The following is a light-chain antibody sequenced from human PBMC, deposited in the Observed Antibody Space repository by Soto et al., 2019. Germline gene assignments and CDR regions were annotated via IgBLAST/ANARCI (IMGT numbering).Light chain of an antibody. CDR2: GNN. V-gene: IGLV1-44*01. CDR3: AAWDDSLTGLRV. Sequence: QSVLTQPPSASGTPGQRVTISCSGSSSNIGGNTVNWYQQFPGAAPKLLIYGNNQRPSGVPDRFSGSKSGTSASLAISGLQSEDEADYYCAAWDDSLTGLRVFGGGTKLTVL. CDR1: SSNIGGNT. J-gene: IGLJ3*02.